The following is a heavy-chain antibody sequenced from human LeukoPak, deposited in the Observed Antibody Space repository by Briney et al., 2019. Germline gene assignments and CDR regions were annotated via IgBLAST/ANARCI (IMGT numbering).Heavy chain of an antibody. CDR2: IRYDGSNK. V-gene: IGHV3-30*02. CDR3: VRGEYNWNDLHL. J-gene: IGHJ5*02. Sequence: GGSLRLSCAASGFTFSSYGMHWVRQAPGKGLEWVAFIRYDGSNKYYADSVKGRFTISRDNSKNTLFLQMNSLRAEDTAVYYCVRGEYNWNDLHLWGQGTLVTVSS. D-gene: IGHD1-20*01. CDR1: GFTFSSYG.